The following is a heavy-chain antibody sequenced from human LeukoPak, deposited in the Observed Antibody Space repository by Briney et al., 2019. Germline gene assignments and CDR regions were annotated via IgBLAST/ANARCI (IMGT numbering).Heavy chain of an antibody. J-gene: IGHJ6*03. V-gene: IGHV4-34*01. CDR1: GFTFSDHW. CDR2: INHSGST. CDR3: ASLSDYCMDV. Sequence: GSLRLSCAASGFTFSDHWMDWVRQAPGKGPEWIGEINHSGSTNYNPSLKSRVTISVDTSKNQFSLKLSSVTAADTAVYYCASLSDYCMDVWGKGTTVTVSS.